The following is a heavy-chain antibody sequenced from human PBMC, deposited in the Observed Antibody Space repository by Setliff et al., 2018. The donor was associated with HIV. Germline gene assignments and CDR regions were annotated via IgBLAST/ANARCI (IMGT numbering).Heavy chain of an antibody. J-gene: IGHJ6*02. CDR2: INHSGST. V-gene: IGHV4-34*01. D-gene: IGHD4-17*01. Sequence: PSETLSLTCAVYGGSFSDYYWSWIRQPPGKGLEWIGEINHSGSTNYNPSLKSRVTISVDTSKNQFFLKLSSVTAADTAVYYCARATVTVDFYYYGLDVWGQGTTVTVSS. CDR1: GGSFSDYY. CDR3: ARATVTVDFYYYGLDV.